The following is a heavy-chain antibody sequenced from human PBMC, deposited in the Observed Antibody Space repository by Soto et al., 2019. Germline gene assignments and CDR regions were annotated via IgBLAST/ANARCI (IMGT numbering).Heavy chain of an antibody. CDR3: ARGYAIVVVNGFDY. CDR2: ISYDGSNK. J-gene: IGHJ4*02. CDR1: GFTFSSYA. V-gene: IGHV3-30-3*01. D-gene: IGHD3-22*01. Sequence: GGSLRLSCAASGFTFSSYAMHWVRQAPGKGLEWVAVISYDGSNKYYADSVKGRFTISRDNSKNTLYLQMNSLRAEDTAVYYCARGYAIVVVNGFDYWGQGTLVTVSS.